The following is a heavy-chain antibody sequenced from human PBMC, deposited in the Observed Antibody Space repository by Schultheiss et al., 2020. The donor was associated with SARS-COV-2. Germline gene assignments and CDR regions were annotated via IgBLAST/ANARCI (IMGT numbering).Heavy chain of an antibody. V-gene: IGHV3-23*01. CDR3: AREDYYYYYNMDV. CDR1: GFTFSSYA. Sequence: GESLKISCAASGFTFSSYAMSWVRQTPGKGLEWVSAISGSGGSTYYADSVKGRFTISRDNAKNTLYLQMHSLRAEDTAVYYCAREDYYYYYNMDVWGKGTTVTVSS. CDR2: ISGSGGST. J-gene: IGHJ6*03.